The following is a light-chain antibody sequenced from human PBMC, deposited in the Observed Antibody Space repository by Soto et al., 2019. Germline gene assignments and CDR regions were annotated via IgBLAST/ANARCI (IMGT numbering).Light chain of an antibody. CDR2: SNN. Sequence: QSVLTQPPSASGTPGQRVTISCSGSSSNIGSNTVNWYKQLPGTAPKLLIYSNNQRPSGVPDRFSGSKSGTSASLAISWLQSEDEADYYCAAWDDSLNGYVFGTGTKVTVL. CDR3: AAWDDSLNGYV. V-gene: IGLV1-44*01. CDR1: SSNIGSNT. J-gene: IGLJ1*01.